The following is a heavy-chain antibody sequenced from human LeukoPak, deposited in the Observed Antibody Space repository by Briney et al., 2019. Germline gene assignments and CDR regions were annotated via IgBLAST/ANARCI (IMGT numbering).Heavy chain of an antibody. J-gene: IGHJ4*02. D-gene: IGHD5-18*01. Sequence: SETLSLTCAVSGGSISGYYWSWIRQPAGKGLEWIGRIYTSGSTSYNPSLKSRVTMSVDASKNQFSLKLSSVTAADTAVYYCARYSYGSDYFDYWGQGTLVTVSS. V-gene: IGHV4-59*10. CDR1: GGSISGYY. CDR2: IYTSGST. CDR3: ARYSYGSDYFDY.